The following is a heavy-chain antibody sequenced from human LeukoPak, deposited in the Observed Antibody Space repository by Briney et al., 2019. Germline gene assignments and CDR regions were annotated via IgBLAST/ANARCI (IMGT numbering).Heavy chain of an antibody. J-gene: IGHJ6*03. V-gene: IGHV3-23*01. CDR2: ISGSGGTT. D-gene: IGHD2-2*01. CDR3: AKGYCSSTSCHYYFYYMDV. Sequence: GSLRLSCAASGFTFSSFAMSWVRQAPGKGLEWVSAISGSGGTTYYSDSVKGRFTISRDNSKNTLSLQMNSLRADDTAVYYCAKGYCSSTSCHYYFYYMDVWGKGTTVTVSS. CDR1: GFTFSSFA.